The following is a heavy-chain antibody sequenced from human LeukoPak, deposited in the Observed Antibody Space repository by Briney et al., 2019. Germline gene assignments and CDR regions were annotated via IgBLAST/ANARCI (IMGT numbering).Heavy chain of an antibody. Sequence: SVKVSCKASGGTFNSYAISWVRQAPGQGLEWMGGIIPIFGTTNYARKFRGRVTLTADKSTRTAYMELSSLRSEDTAVYYCARDNDSRDPPHLDYWGQGTLVTVSS. CDR2: IIPIFGTT. D-gene: IGHD3-16*01. CDR1: GGTFNSYA. CDR3: ARDNDSRDPPHLDY. J-gene: IGHJ4*02. V-gene: IGHV1-69*06.